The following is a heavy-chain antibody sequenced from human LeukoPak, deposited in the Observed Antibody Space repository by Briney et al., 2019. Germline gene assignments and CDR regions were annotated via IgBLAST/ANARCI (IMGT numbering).Heavy chain of an antibody. V-gene: IGHV4-59*01. D-gene: IGHD6-13*01. CDR1: GGSISSYY. CDR3: AGDIPGGYGIAAAGIFSI. Sequence: SETLSLTYTVSGGSISSYYWSWIRQPPGKGLEWIGYIYYSGSTNYNPSLESRVTISVDTSKNQFSLKLSSVTAADTAVYYCAGDIPGGYGIAAAGIFSIWGQGTLVTVSS. J-gene: IGHJ4*02. CDR2: IYYSGST.